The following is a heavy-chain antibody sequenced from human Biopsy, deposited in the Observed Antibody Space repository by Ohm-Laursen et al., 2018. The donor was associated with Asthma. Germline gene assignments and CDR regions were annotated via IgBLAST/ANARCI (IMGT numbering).Heavy chain of an antibody. Sequence: LSLTCAASGFTFSSYAMSWVRQPPGKGLEWVSAISGSGGSTYYADSVKGRFTISRDNSKNTLHLQMNSLRAEDTAVYYCAKAREDIVVVVAVSDSWGQGTLVTVSS. D-gene: IGHD2-15*01. CDR2: ISGSGGST. CDR3: AKAREDIVVVVAVSDS. V-gene: IGHV3-23*01. J-gene: IGHJ4*02. CDR1: GFTFSSYA.